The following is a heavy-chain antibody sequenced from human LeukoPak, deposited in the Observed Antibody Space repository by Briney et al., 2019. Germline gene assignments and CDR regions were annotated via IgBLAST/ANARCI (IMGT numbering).Heavy chain of an antibody. CDR3: AKDRLSSGWFKGLVDY. V-gene: IGHV3-23*01. CDR2: ISGSGGST. Sequence: PGGSLRLSCAASGFTFSSYAMGWVRQAPGKGLEWVSAISGSGGSTYYADSVKGRFTISRDNSKNTLYLQMNSLRAEDTAVYYCAKDRLSSGWFKGLVDYWGQGTLVTVSS. D-gene: IGHD6-19*01. J-gene: IGHJ4*02. CDR1: GFTFSSYA.